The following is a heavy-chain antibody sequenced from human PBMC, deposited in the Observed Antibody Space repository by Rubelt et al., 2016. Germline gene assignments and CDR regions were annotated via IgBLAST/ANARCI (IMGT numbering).Heavy chain of an antibody. D-gene: IGHD3-10*01. CDR2: IYYSGST. J-gene: IGHJ4*02. Sequence: IYYSGSTYYNPSLKSRVTISVDTSKNQFSLKLSSVTAADTAVYYCWGGFGEGFDYWGQGTLVTVSS. V-gene: IGHV4-39*01. CDR3: WGGFGEGFDY.